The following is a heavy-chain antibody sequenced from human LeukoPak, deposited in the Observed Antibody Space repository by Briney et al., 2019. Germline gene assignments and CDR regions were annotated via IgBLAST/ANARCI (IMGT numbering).Heavy chain of an antibody. J-gene: IGHJ6*03. D-gene: IGHD3-3*01. CDR2: IYYSGSS. CDR3: ARVGIFGVVTQGGYMDV. V-gene: IGHV4-59*01. Sequence: SETLSLTCNVSGGSISGYHWSWIRQPPGKGLEWLGYIYYSGSSNYNPSLKSRVTISADTSKNQFSLKLSSVTAADTAIYYCARVGIFGVVTQGGYMDVWGKGTTVTVSS. CDR1: GGSISGYH.